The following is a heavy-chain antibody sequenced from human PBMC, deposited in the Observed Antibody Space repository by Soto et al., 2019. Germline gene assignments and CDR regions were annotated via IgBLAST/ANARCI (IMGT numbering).Heavy chain of an antibody. CDR3: ARDNPPSYVSGRNYFYYGLDV. D-gene: IGHD6-19*01. V-gene: IGHV3-33*01. CDR2: IWYDGSHR. Sequence: QVQLVESGGDVVQPGKSLRLSCAASVFTFSAYGMHWVRRAPGKGLEWVALIWYDGSHRSYADSVRGRFSISRDNSQNTLYLEMNSLRAEDTAVYYCARDNPPSYVSGRNYFYYGLDVWGQGTTVTVSS. J-gene: IGHJ6*02. CDR1: VFTFSAYG.